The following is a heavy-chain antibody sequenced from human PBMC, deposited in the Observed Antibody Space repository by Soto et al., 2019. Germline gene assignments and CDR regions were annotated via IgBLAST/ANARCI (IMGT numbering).Heavy chain of an antibody. CDR3: AKPRGYCSGGSCYSDFDY. D-gene: IGHD2-15*01. J-gene: IGHJ4*02. Sequence: VQLLESGGGLVQPGGSLRLSCAASGFTFSSYAMSWVRQAPGKGLEWVSTISGSGGSTYYADSVKGRFTISRDNSKNTLYLQMNSLRAEDTAVYYCAKPRGYCSGGSCYSDFDYWGQGTLVTVSS. V-gene: IGHV3-23*01. CDR1: GFTFSSYA. CDR2: ISGSGGST.